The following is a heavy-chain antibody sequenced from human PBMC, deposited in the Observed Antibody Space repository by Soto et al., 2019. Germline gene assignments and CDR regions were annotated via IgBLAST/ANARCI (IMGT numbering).Heavy chain of an antibody. V-gene: IGHV3-7*01. J-gene: IGHJ4*02. CDR2: IKHDGSNK. CDR1: GFRVSSSW. D-gene: IGHD2-15*01. CDR3: ARYGGYYTDN. Sequence: GSERLSCEGSGFRVSSSWRSWVRQPPGKGLEWLANIKHDGSNKNHADSVRGRFTISRDNAKNLLFLQMNNLGVEDTAVYYCARYGGYYTDNWGQGTLVTVSS.